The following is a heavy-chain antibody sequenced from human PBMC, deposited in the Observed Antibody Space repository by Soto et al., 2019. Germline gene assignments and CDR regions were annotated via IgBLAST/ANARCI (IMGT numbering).Heavy chain of an antibody. V-gene: IGHV1-18*04. D-gene: IGHD2-2*02. J-gene: IGHJ6*02. Sequence: ASVKVSCKASGYTFTSYGISWVRQAPGQGLEWMGWISAYNGNTNYAQKLQGRVTMTTDTSTSTAYMELRSLRSDDTAVYYCASGYCSSTSCYRGLQNYYYYYGMDVWGQGTTVTVSS. CDR2: ISAYNGNT. CDR3: ASGYCSSTSCYRGLQNYYYYYGMDV. CDR1: GYTFTSYG.